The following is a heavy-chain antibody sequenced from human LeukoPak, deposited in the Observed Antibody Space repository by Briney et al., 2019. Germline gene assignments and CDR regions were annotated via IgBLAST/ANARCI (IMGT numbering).Heavy chain of an antibody. CDR1: GGSFSGYY. J-gene: IGHJ3*02. CDR3: ARGVLLNDFWSGYYLNDAFDI. CDR2: INHSGST. Sequence: SETLSLTCAVYGGSFSGYYWSWIRQPPGKGLEWIGEINHSGSTNYNPSLKSRVTISVDTSKNQFSLKLSSVTAADTAVYYCARGVLLNDFWSGYYLNDAFDIWGQGTMVTVSS. V-gene: IGHV4-34*01. D-gene: IGHD3-3*01.